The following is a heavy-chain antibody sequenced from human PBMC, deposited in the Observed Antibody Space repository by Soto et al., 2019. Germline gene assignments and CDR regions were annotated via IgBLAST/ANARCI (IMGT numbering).Heavy chain of an antibody. CDR1: GGSISSYY. CDR2: IYYSGST. J-gene: IGHJ1*01. Sequence: SETLSLTCTVSGGSISSYYWSWIRQPPGKGLEWIGYIYYSGSTNYNPSLKSRVTISVDTSKNQFSRKLSSVTAADTAVYYCAASPTVTRAEYFQHWGQGTLVTVSS. D-gene: IGHD4-17*01. CDR3: AASPTVTRAEYFQH. V-gene: IGHV4-59*08.